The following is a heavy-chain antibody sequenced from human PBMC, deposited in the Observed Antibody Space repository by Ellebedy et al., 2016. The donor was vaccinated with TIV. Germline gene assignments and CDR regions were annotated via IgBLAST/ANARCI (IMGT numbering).Heavy chain of an antibody. CDR3: ARDSGPIGSPDAFDI. D-gene: IGHD1-26*01. CDR1: GFTLTGHS. J-gene: IGHJ3*02. V-gene: IGHV3-48*04. Sequence: GGSLRLSCVASGFTLTGHSMNWVRQAPGNGLEWVSYISSSSATIYYADSVKGRFTISRDNAKNSLYLQMNRLRVDDTAVFYCARDSGPIGSPDAFDIWGQGTMVTVSS. CDR2: ISSSSATI.